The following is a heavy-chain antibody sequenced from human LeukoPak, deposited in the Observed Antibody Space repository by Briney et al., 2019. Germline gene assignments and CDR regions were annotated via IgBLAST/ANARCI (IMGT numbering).Heavy chain of an antibody. Sequence: GGSLRLSCAASGFTFSSYAMSWVRQAPGKGLEWVSGVSSSGGTTYYADSVKGRFTIYRDNSKNTLYLQMNSLRAEDTAVYYCALRGYSYGYRTDYFDYWGQGTLVTVSS. D-gene: IGHD5-18*01. CDR2: VSSSGGTT. V-gene: IGHV3-23*01. J-gene: IGHJ4*02. CDR1: GFTFSSYA. CDR3: ALRGYSYGYRTDYFDY.